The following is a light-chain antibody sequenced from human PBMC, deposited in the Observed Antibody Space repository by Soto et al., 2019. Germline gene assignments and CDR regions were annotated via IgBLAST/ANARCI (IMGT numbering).Light chain of an antibody. CDR3: SLKTSSVTWV. J-gene: IGLJ3*02. V-gene: IGLV2-18*01. CDR2: QVS. CDR1: SIDVGNFDL. Sequence: QSALTQPPSVSGSPGQSVTISCTGTSIDVGNFDLVSWYQQPPGTAPKLLIYQVSNRPSGVPDRFSGSQSGNTASLTISGLQAEDEADYYCSLKTSSVTWVFGGGTKLT.